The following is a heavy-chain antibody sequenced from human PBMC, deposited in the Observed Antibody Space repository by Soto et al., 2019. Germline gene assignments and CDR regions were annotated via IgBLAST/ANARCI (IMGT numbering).Heavy chain of an antibody. CDR1: GFTFSGYW. D-gene: IGHD6-13*01. V-gene: IGHV3-74*03. J-gene: IGHJ4*02. CDR2: INTDGSST. Sequence: EVQLVESGGGLVQPGGSLRLSCAASGFTFSGYWMHWVRQAPGKGLLWVSRINTDGSSTTYADSVKGRFTVSRDNAKNTLYLQVNSLKAEDTAVYYCASVGSTGRVYWGRGTLVTVSS. CDR3: ASVGSTGRVY.